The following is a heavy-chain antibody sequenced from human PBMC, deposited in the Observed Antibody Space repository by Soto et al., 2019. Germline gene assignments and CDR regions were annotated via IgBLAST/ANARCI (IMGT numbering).Heavy chain of an antibody. J-gene: IGHJ4*02. CDR3: ARVSPLGGVALFDY. D-gene: IGHD1-26*01. CDR2: INAGNGNT. V-gene: IGHV1-3*05. Sequence: QVQLVQSGAEEKKPGASVKVSCKASGYTFTSYAMHWVRQAPGQRLEWMGWINAGNGNTKYSQKFQGRVTITRDTSASTAYMELSSLRSEDTAVYYCARVSPLGGVALFDYWGQGTLVTVSS. CDR1: GYTFTSYA.